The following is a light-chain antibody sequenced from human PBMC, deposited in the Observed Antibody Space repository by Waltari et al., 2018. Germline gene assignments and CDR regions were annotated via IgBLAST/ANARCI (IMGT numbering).Light chain of an antibody. J-gene: IGKJ3*01. Sequence: EIVMTQSPVTLSVSPGEGATLSCRASQSVDNDLAWDQQKPGQAPSLVIYGASTRATGVPGMFSGGGSGTEFTLTISSLQSEDFAVYYCQQYNTWPLSVGPGTTVDIK. CDR3: QQYNTWPLS. V-gene: IGKV3-15*01. CDR1: QSVDND. CDR2: GAS.